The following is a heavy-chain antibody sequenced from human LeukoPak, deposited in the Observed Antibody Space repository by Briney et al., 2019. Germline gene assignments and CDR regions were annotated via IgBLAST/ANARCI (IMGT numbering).Heavy chain of an antibody. CDR3: AREVYYYYYMGV. CDR1: GGSISSYY. J-gene: IGHJ6*03. Sequence: PSETLSLTCTVSGGSISSYYWSWIRQPPGKGLEWMGYIYYSGRTNYNPSLKSRVTISVDTSKNQFSLKLSSVTAADTAVYYCAREVYYYYYMGVWGKGTTVTVSS. CDR2: IYYSGRT. V-gene: IGHV4-59*01.